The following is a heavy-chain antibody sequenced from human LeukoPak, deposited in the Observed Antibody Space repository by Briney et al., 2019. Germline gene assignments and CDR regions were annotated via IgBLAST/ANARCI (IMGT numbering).Heavy chain of an antibody. CDR2: TFPADSDT. V-gene: IGHV5-51*01. CDR1: GYSFNAYR. J-gene: IGHJ1*01. CDR3: ARHRYFQL. Sequence: GESLKISCKASGYSFNAYRVAWVRQMPGKGLEWMGITFPADSDTRYSPSFQGQVTISVDKSINTAYLQWSSLKASDTAMYYCARHRYFQLWGQGTLVTVSS.